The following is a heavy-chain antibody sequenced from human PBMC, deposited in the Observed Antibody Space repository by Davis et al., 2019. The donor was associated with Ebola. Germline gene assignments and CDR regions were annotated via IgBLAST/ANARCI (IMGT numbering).Heavy chain of an antibody. CDR3: ARARRYGDYAEYFQH. Sequence: AASVKVSCKASGGTFSSYAISWVRQAPGQGLEWMGGIIPIFGTANYAQKFQGRVTITADESTSTAYMELSSLRSEDTAVYYCARARRYGDYAEYFQHWGQGTLVTVSS. CDR2: IIPIFGTA. J-gene: IGHJ1*01. V-gene: IGHV1-69*13. D-gene: IGHD4-17*01. CDR1: GGTFSSYA.